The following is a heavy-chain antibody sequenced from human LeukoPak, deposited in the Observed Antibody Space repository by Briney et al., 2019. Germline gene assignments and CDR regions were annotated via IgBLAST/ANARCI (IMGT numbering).Heavy chain of an antibody. J-gene: IGHJ5*02. D-gene: IGHD3-10*01. CDR3: ARVCCYFDSGSRPNWFDP. CDR1: SYSISSIHY. Sequence: SETLSLTCAVYSYSISSIHYWGWIRQPPRKGLERIGSICQSGSTYYSPSLKSRVILSLDTSKNQFSLRLSSVTAADTAVYYCARVCCYFDSGSRPNWFDPWGQGSLVTVPS. V-gene: IGHV4-38-2*01. CDR2: ICQSGST.